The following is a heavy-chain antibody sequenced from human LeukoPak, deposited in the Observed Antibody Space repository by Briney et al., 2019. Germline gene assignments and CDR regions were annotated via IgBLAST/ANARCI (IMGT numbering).Heavy chain of an antibody. J-gene: IGHJ6*02. CDR3: ARDISAPSFYYYYGMDV. Sequence: SETLSLTCAVYGGSFSGYYWSWIRQPPGKGLEWIGEINHSGGTNYNPSLKSRVTISVDTSKNQFSLKLSSVTAADTAVYYCARDISAPSFYYYYGMDVWGQGTTVTVSS. CDR2: INHSGGT. CDR1: GGSFSGYY. V-gene: IGHV4-34*01. D-gene: IGHD2-2*01.